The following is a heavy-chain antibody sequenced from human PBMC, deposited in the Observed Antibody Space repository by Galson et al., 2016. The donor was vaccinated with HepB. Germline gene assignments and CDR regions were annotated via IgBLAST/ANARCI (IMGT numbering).Heavy chain of an antibody. Sequence: SLRLSCAASGFSFSRYWMHWVRQAPGKGLVCVSRINKDGSSTSYADSVKGRFTIPRDNAKNTLYLQMNSLRAEDTAVYYCARMESGGYDFWSGHYSWSGGMDVWGQGTTVTVSS. V-gene: IGHV3-74*01. J-gene: IGHJ6*02. CDR3: ARMESGGYDFWSGHYSWSGGMDV. CDR2: INKDGSST. D-gene: IGHD3-3*01. CDR1: GFSFSRYW.